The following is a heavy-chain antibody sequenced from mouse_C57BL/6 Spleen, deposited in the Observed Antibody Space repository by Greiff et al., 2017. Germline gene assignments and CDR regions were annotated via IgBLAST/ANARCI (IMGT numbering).Heavy chain of an antibody. J-gene: IGHJ4*01. CDR3: AREDGTRGYYAMDY. Sequence: QVQLQQPGAELVRPGTSVKLSCKASGYTFTSYWMHWVKQRPGQGLEWIGVIDPSDSYTNYNQKFKGKATLTVDTSSSTAYMQLSSLTSEDSAVYDCAREDGTRGYYAMDYWGQGTSVTVSS. CDR1: GYTFTSYW. V-gene: IGHV1-59*01. CDR2: IDPSDSYT. D-gene: IGHD2-1*01.